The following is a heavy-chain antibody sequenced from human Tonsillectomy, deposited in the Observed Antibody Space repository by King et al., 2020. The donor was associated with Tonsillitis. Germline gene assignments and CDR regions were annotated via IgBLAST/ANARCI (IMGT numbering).Heavy chain of an antibody. CDR2: ISGSGVST. Sequence: VQLVESGGGLVQPGGSLRLSCAASGFTFSSYAMIWVRQAPGKGLVWVSAISGSGVSTYYADSVKGRFTISRANSKNTLFLKMNSLRAEDTAVYYCAKSGGENVWGSSLDYWGQGTLVTVSS. CDR3: AKSGGENVWGSSLDY. CDR1: GFTFSSYA. V-gene: IGHV3-23*04. J-gene: IGHJ4*02. D-gene: IGHD3-16*01.